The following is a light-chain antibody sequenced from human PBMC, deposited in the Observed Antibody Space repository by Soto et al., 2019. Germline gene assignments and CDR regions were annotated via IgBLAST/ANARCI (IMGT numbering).Light chain of an antibody. CDR3: QQYISYRA. Sequence: DIPMTQSPSTLSASVGYTFTITCRASQSIDTWLVWHQQKPGRAPKLLISKASILESGVPSRFSGSGSGTDFTLTINGLQPDDFAIYYCQQYISYRAFGQGTKGDIK. CDR1: QSIDTW. CDR2: KAS. J-gene: IGKJ1*01. V-gene: IGKV1-5*03.